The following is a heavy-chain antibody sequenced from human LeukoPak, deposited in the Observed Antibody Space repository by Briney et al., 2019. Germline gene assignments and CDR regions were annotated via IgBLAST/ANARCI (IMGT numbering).Heavy chain of an antibody. CDR3: ASLGYCSSTSCYGLDY. Sequence: GGSLRLSCAASGFTFSSYSMDWVRQAPGKGLEWVSSISSSSSYIYYADSVKGRFTISRDNAKNSLYLQMNSLRAEDTAVYYCASLGYCSSTSCYGLDYWGQRTLVTVSS. CDR1: GFTFSSYS. V-gene: IGHV3-21*01. D-gene: IGHD2-2*01. J-gene: IGHJ4*02. CDR2: ISSSSSYI.